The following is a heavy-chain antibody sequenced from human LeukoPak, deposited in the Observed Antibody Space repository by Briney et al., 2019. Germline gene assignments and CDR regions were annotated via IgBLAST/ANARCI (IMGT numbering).Heavy chain of an antibody. J-gene: IGHJ3*02. CDR2: INHSGST. V-gene: IGHV4-34*01. Sequence: SETLSLTCAVYGGSFSGYYWSWIRQPPGKGLEWIGEINHSGSTNYNPSLKSRVTISVETSKNQCSLKLSSVTAADAAVYYCARGRITIFGVVIIRWAFDIWGQGAMVTVSS. CDR3: ARGRITIFGVVIIRWAFDI. CDR1: GGSFSGYY. D-gene: IGHD3-3*01.